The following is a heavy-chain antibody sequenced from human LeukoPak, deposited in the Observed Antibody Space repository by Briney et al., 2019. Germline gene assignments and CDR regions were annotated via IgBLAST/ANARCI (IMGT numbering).Heavy chain of an antibody. CDR2: VSGDGSST. J-gene: IGHJ4*02. D-gene: IGHD2-21*02. CDR3: AKGLGPNCGGGCYSRVFDY. Sequence: GGSLRLSCVTSGFTFSNNAITWVRQAPGKGLEWVSIVSGDGSSTLYADSVKGRFAISRDSSERTVYLQMDSLRADDTAIYYCAKGLGPNCGGGCYSRVFDYWGQGTLVTVSS. V-gene: IGHV3-23*01. CDR1: GFTFSNNA.